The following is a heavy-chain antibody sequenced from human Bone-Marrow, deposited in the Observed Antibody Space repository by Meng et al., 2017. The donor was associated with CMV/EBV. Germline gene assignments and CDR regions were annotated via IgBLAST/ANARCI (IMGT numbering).Heavy chain of an antibody. Sequence: GESLKISCAASGFTFSSYAMHWVRQAPGKGLEWVAVISYDGSKKYYADSVKGRFTISRDNSKNTLYLQMNSQRAEDTAVYYCARDRSSSSSSPYYYCGMDVWGQGTTVTVSS. J-gene: IGHJ6*02. CDR1: GFTFSSYA. V-gene: IGHV3-30-3*01. CDR2: ISYDGSKK. CDR3: ARDRSSSSSSPYYYCGMDV. D-gene: IGHD6-6*01.